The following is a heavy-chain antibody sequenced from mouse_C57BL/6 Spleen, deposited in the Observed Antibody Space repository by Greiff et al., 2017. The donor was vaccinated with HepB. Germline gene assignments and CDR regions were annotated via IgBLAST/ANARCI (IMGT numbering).Heavy chain of an antibody. D-gene: IGHD1-1*01. CDR3: ARGGYYGSSHWYFDV. CDR1: GYTFTSYW. J-gene: IGHJ1*03. CDR2: IDPSDSYT. V-gene: IGHV1-50*01. Sequence: VQLQQPGAELVKPGASVKLSCKASGYTFTSYWMQWVKQRPGQGLEWIGEIDPSDSYTNYNQKFKGKATLTVDTSSSTAYMQLSSLTSEDSAVYYCARGGYYGSSHWYFDVWGTGTTVTVSS.